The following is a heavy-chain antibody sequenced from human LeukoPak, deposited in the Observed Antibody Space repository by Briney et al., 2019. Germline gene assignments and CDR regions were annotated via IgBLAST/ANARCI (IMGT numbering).Heavy chain of an antibody. V-gene: IGHV3-7*03. J-gene: IGHJ4*02. CDR3: ARISSTTGVARGGYLDF. CDR1: EFTFSSYW. D-gene: IGHD2-8*01. Sequence: GGSLRLSCATSEFTFSSYWMSWLRQAPGKGLEWVANIKQDGSEEYYVDSVKGRFTISRDNAKNSLYLRMNSLRAEDTAAYHCARISSTTGVARGGYLDFWGQGTLVAVSS. CDR2: IKQDGSEE.